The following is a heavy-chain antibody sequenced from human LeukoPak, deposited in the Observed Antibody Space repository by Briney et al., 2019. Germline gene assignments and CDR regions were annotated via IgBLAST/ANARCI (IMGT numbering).Heavy chain of an antibody. J-gene: IGHJ5*02. CDR1: GGSSGAIRSYY. CDR3: ARAAAGLGNWFDP. CDR2: MYYHGYT. Sequence: SETLSLTCTVSGGSSGAIRSYYWTWVRQPPGKGLEWIGHMYYHGYTHYNPSLKSRVTISIDTSKCQFSLNLSSVTDADTAVYYCARAAAGLGNWFDPWGQGTLVTVSS. D-gene: IGHD6-13*01. V-gene: IGHV4-59*01.